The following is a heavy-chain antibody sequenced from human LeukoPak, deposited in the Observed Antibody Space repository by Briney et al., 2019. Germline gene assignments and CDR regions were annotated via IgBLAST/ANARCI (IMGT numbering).Heavy chain of an antibody. J-gene: IGHJ4*02. D-gene: IGHD2-21*02. V-gene: IGHV3-30-3*01. CDR3: AGSLAYCGGDCRLGDY. CDR1: GFTFSSYA. CDR2: ISYDGSNK. Sequence: GGSLRLPCAASGFTFSSYAMHWVRQAPGKGLEWVAVISYDGSNKYYADSVKGRFTISRDNSKNTLYLQMNSLRVEDTAVYYCAGSLAYCGGDCRLGDYWGQGALVTVSS.